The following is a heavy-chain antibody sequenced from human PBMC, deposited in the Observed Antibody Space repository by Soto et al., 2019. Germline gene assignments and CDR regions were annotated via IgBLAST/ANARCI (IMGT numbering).Heavy chain of an antibody. V-gene: IGHV2-5*02. CDR3: AHRVLRTVFGLVTTTAIYFDF. J-gene: IGHJ4*02. Sequence: QITLNESGPTQVKPRQTLTLTCTFSGFSLTTSGVGVGWIRQSPGKAPEWLALIYWDVDKRYSPSLKSRLTITKDTSKNQVVLTMADLDPADIATYYCAHRVLRTVFGLVTTTAIYFDFWGQGTPVAVSS. D-gene: IGHD3-3*01. CDR1: GFSLTTSGVG. CDR2: IYWDVDK.